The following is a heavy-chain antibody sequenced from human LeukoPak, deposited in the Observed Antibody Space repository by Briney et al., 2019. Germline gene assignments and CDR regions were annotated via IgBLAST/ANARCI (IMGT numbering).Heavy chain of an antibody. D-gene: IGHD4-17*01. Sequence: GGSLRLSCAASGFTFSSYWMSWVRQAPGKGLEWVANIKQDGSEKYYVDSVKGRFTISRDNAKNSLHLQMNSLRAEDTAVYYCARDYGYGDSYLDYWGQGTLVTVSS. CDR1: GFTFSSYW. J-gene: IGHJ4*02. V-gene: IGHV3-7*01. CDR2: IKQDGSEK. CDR3: ARDYGYGDSYLDY.